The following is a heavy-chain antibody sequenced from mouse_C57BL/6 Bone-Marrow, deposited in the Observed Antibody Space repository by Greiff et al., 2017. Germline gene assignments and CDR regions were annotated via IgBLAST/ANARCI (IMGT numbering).Heavy chain of an antibody. Sequence: QVQLQQPGAELVKPGASVKLSCKASGYTFTSYWITWVKQSPGQGLEWIGDIYPGSGSHNYNEKFKSKATLTVDTSSSTPHMQLSILTSEDSEVYYCARLFFGYPWYFDVWGTGTTVTVSS. CDR2: IYPGSGSH. J-gene: IGHJ1*03. V-gene: IGHV1-55*01. CDR1: GYTFTSYW. CDR3: ARLFFGYPWYFDV. D-gene: IGHD2-2*01.